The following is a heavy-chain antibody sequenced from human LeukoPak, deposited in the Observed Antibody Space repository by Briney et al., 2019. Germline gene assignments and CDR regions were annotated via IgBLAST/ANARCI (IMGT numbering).Heavy chain of an antibody. CDR2: IYYSGST. J-gene: IGHJ6*03. CDR3: ARAVEAHYYYYMDV. CDR1: GGSISSHY. Sequence: SETLSLTCTVSGGSISSHYWSWVRQPPGKGLEWIGYIYYSGSTNYNPSLKSRVTISVDTSKNQFSLNLSSVTATDTAVYYCARAVEAHYYYYMDVWGKGTTVTVSS. V-gene: IGHV4-59*11.